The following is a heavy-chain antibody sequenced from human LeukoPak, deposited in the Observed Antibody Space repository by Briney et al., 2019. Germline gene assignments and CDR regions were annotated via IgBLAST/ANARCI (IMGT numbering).Heavy chain of an antibody. D-gene: IGHD6-13*01. CDR1: GDSVSSNSAA. CDR2: TYYRSKWYN. V-gene: IGHV6-1*01. J-gene: IGHJ6*03. Sequence: SQTLSLTCALSGDSVSSNSAAWNWIRQSPSRGLEWLGRTYYRSKWYNDYAVSVKSRITINPDTSKNQFSLQLNSVTPEDTAVYYCARGYSSSWYGNYYYYYYMDVWGKGTTVTISS. CDR3: ARGYSSSWYGNYYYYYYMDV.